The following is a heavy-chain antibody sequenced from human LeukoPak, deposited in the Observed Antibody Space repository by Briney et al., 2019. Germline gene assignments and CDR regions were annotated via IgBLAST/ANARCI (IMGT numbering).Heavy chain of an antibody. CDR3: AQLVPRSYYYMDV. CDR1: GFTFSSYW. J-gene: IGHJ6*03. D-gene: IGHD6-13*01. CDR2: IKQDGSEK. V-gene: IGHV3-7*01. Sequence: PGGSLRLSCAASGFTFSSYWMSWVRQAPGKGLEWVANIKQDGSEKYYVDSVKGRFTISRDNAKNSLYLQMNSLRAEDTAVYYCAQLVPRSYYYMDVWGKGTTVTISS.